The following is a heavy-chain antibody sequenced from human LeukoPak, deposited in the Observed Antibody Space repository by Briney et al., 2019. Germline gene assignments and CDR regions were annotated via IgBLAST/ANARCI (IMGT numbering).Heavy chain of an antibody. CDR3: AKVRVDILVVVAAPFDY. Sequence: GGSLRLSCAASGFTFRSYGMNWVRQAPGKGLEWVSAISGSGGSTYYADSVKGRFTISRDNSKNTLYLQMNSLRAEDTAVYYCAKVRVDILVVVAAPFDYWGQGTLVTVSS. V-gene: IGHV3-23*01. CDR2: ISGSGGST. J-gene: IGHJ4*02. CDR1: GFTFRSYG. D-gene: IGHD2-15*01.